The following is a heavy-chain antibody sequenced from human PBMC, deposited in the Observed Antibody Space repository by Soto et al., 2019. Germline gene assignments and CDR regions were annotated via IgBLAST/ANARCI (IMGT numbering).Heavy chain of an antibody. CDR2: IYPGDSDT. CDR1: GYIFTNYW. CDR3: AGGARGNWAFDY. V-gene: IGHV5-51*01. Sequence: VESLKISCNASGYIFTNYWIGWVRQMPGKGLEWMGIIYPGDSDTGYSPSFQGQVTISADKSISTASLQWRTLQGPHTPMYFWAGGARGNWAFDYWGQGPRVTASS. J-gene: IGHJ4*02. D-gene: IGHD3-10*01.